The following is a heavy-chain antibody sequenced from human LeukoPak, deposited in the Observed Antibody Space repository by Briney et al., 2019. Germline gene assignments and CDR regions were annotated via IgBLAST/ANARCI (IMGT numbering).Heavy chain of an antibody. CDR3: ARRIWFGEPQFDY. D-gene: IGHD3-10*01. J-gene: IGHJ4*02. V-gene: IGHV1-2*02. Sequence: ASVKVSCKSSGYTFTGYYMHWVRQAPGQGLEWMGWINPNSGGTKYAQKFQGRVTMTRDTSINTAYMELSSLKSDDTAVYYCARRIWFGEPQFDYWGQGTLVTVSS. CDR1: GYTFTGYY. CDR2: INPNSGGT.